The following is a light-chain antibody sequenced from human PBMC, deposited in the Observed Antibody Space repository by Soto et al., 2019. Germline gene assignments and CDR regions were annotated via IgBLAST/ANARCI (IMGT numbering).Light chain of an antibody. J-gene: IGLJ3*02. CDR2: ETT. V-gene: IGLV2-14*02. CDR3: STWDDSLNGWV. Sequence: QSALTQPASVSGSPGQSITISCTGTSSDVGPYNLVSWYQHHPGKVPQLIIYETTKRPSGVPDRFSGSRSGTSASLAISGLQSDDEAVYFCSTWDDSLNGWVFGGGTKLTVL. CDR1: SSDVGPYNL.